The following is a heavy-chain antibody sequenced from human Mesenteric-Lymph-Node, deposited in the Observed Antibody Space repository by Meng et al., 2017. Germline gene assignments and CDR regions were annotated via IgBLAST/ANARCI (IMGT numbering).Heavy chain of an antibody. CDR3: ARAMVRGVTRRYYYYGMDV. Sequence: GESLKISCAASGFTFSSYAMHWVRQAPGKGLEWVAVISYDGSNKYYADSVKGRFTISRDNSKNTLYLQMNSLRAEDTAVYYCARAMVRGVTRRYYYYGMDVWGERTTVTVSS. D-gene: IGHD3-10*01. J-gene: IGHJ6*04. V-gene: IGHV3-30*04. CDR2: ISYDGSNK. CDR1: GFTFSSYA.